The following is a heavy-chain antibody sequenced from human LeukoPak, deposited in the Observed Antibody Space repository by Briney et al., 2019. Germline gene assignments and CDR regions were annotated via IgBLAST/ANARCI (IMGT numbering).Heavy chain of an antibody. CDR1: GYTFTSYY. J-gene: IGHJ6*02. V-gene: IGHV1-46*01. D-gene: IGHD3-3*01. CDR3: ARDESGYYDCWSGPLYYYGMDV. Sequence: ASVKVSCKASGYTFTSYYMHWVRQAPGQGLEWMGIINPSGGSTSYAQKFQGRVTMTRDTSTSTVYMELSSLRSEDTAVYYCARDESGYYDCWSGPLYYYGMDVWGQGTTVTASS. CDR2: INPSGGST.